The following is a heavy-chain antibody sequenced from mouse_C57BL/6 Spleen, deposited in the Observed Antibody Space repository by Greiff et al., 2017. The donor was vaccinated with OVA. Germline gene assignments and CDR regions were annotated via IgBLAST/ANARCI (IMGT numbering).Heavy chain of an antibody. CDR3: ARNYYSNFYFDY. J-gene: IGHJ2*01. D-gene: IGHD2-5*01. CDR2: IYPGDGDT. V-gene: IGHV1-82*01. CDR1: GYAFSSSW. Sequence: QVQLKESGPELVKPGASVTISCKASGYAFSSSWMNWVKQRPGKGLEWIGRIYPGDGDTNYNGKFKGKATLTANKSSSTAYMQLSSLTSEDSAVYFCARNYYSNFYFDYWGQGTTLTVSS.